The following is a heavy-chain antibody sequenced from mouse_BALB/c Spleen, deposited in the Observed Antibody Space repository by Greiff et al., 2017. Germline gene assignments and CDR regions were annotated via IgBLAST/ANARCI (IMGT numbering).Heavy chain of an antibody. CDR1: GFTFSSFG. J-gene: IGHJ2*01. V-gene: IGHV5-17*02. D-gene: IGHD1-1*01. CDR2: ISSGSSTI. CDR3: AYGSTCDY. Sequence: EVKLVESGGGLVQPGGSRKLSCAASGFTFSSFGMHWVRQAPEKGLEWVAYISSGSSTIYYADTVKGRFTISRDNPKNTLFLQMTSLRSEDTAMYYCAYGSTCDYWGQGTTLTVSS.